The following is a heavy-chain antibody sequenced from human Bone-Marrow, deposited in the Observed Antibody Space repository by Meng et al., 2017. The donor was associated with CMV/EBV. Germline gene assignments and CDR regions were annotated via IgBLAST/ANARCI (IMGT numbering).Heavy chain of an antibody. Sequence: SLKISCAASGFTFDDYAMYWVRQAPGKGLEWVSGISWNSGSIGYADSVKGRFTISRDNAKNSLYLQMNSLRAEDTALYYCAKGDCSSTSCPIDYWGQGTRVTVSS. CDR1: GFTFDDYA. CDR3: AKGDCSSTSCPIDY. D-gene: IGHD2-2*01. CDR2: ISWNSGSI. J-gene: IGHJ4*02. V-gene: IGHV3-9*01.